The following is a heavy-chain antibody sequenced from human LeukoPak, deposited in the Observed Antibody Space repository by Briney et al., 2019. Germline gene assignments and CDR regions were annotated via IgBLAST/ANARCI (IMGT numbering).Heavy chain of an antibody. D-gene: IGHD6-13*01. CDR3: ARVYSSSWTTLWFDP. CDR1: GGSISSYY. CDR2: IYYSGST. J-gene: IGHJ5*02. V-gene: IGHV4-59*01. Sequence: PSETLSLTCTVSGGSISSYYWSWIRQPPGKGLEWIGYIYYSGSTNYSPSLKSRVTISVDTSKNQFSLKLSSVTAADTAVYYCARVYSSSWTTLWFDPWGQGTLVTVSS.